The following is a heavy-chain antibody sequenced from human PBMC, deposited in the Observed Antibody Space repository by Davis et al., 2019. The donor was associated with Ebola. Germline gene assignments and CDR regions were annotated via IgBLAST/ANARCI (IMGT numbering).Heavy chain of an antibody. CDR3: TRHVSGDFWYFDL. Sequence: GGPLRLSCAASGFIVSDKYMSWVRQAPGKGLEWVSVIYSDGRTYYADSVKGRFTISRDNSKNTLYLQMNSLRAEDTAVYYCTRHVSGDFWYFDLWGRGTLVTVSS. J-gene: IGHJ2*01. D-gene: IGHD4-17*01. CDR2: IYSDGRT. V-gene: IGHV3-53*01. CDR1: GFIVSDKY.